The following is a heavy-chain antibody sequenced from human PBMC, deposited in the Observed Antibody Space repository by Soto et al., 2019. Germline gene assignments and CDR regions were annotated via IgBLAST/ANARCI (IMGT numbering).Heavy chain of an antibody. V-gene: IGHV4-59*01. CDR1: GGSISSYY. CDR3: ARCGGTTVRGVISYYYYYMDV. J-gene: IGHJ6*03. D-gene: IGHD3-10*01. CDR2: IYYSGST. Sequence: SETLSLTCTVSGGSISSYYWSWIRQPPGKGLEWIGYIYYSGSTNYNPSLKSRVTISVDTSKNQFSLKLSSVTAADTAVYYCARCGGTTVRGVISYYYYYMDVWGKGTTVTVSS.